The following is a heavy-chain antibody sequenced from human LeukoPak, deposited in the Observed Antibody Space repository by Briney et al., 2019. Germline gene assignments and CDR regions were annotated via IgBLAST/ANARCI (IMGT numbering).Heavy chain of an antibody. Sequence: SGGSLRLSCAASGFTLSTYWMSWVRQAPGKGLEWVANIKQDGSEKKYVDPVKGRFTISRDNAKNSLYLQMNSLRAEDTAVYYCAGDKKTDDYGDYWPWVVDYWGQGTLVTVSS. D-gene: IGHD4-17*01. J-gene: IGHJ4*02. V-gene: IGHV3-7*01. CDR1: GFTLSTYW. CDR3: AGDKKTDDYGDYWPWVVDY. CDR2: IKQDGSEK.